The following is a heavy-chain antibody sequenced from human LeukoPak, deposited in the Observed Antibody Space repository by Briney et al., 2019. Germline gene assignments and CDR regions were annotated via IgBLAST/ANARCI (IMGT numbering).Heavy chain of an antibody. CDR2: IKESGDIT. V-gene: IGHV3-23*01. D-gene: IGHD2-15*01. J-gene: IGHJ4*02. CDR1: GFTFSSYS. Sequence: GASLRLSCAASGFTFSSYSMCWVRQAPGKGPEWVSCIKESGDITYYADSVKGRFTISRDNSKNTLYLQMNSLRAEDTAKYYCAKYCSGATCSGYWGQGTLVTVSS. CDR3: AKYCSGATCSGY.